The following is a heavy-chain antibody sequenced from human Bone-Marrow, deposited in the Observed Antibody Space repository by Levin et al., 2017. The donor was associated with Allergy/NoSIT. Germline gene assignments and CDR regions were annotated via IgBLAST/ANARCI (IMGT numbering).Heavy chain of an antibody. CDR3: ADRPSPALRFLEWYFDAFDV. CDR1: GFSLSTSGVG. CDR2: IYYNGDK. J-gene: IGHJ3*01. D-gene: IGHD3-3*01. V-gene: IGHV2-5*01. Sequence: SGPTLVKPPQTLTLTCSFSGFSLSTSGVGVGWIRQPPGKALEWLALIYYNGDKRYSPSLKSRLTLPQDTSKNQVLLTMTNLDPVPPATDYCADRPSPALRFLEWYFDAFDVWGPGTMVTVSS.